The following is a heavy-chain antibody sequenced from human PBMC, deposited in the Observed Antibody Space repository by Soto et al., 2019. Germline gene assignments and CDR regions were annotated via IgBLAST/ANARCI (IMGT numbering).Heavy chain of an antibody. Sequence: VGSLRLSCAASGFTFSSYGMHWVRQAPGKGLEWVAVIWYDGSNKYYADSVKGRFTISRDNSKNTLYLQMNSLRAEDTAVYYCARDIVVVPAAPDAFDIWGQGTMVTVS. J-gene: IGHJ3*02. D-gene: IGHD2-2*01. CDR1: GFTFSSYG. CDR3: ARDIVVVPAAPDAFDI. CDR2: IWYDGSNK. V-gene: IGHV3-33*01.